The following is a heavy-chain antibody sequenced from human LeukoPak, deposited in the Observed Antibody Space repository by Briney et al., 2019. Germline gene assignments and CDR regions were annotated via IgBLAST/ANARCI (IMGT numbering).Heavy chain of an antibody. CDR3: AREDYDVLTGFAGMDV. J-gene: IGHJ6*02. V-gene: IGHV4-4*07. CDR1: GGSISSYY. D-gene: IGHD3-9*01. CDR2: IYTSGST. Sequence: SETLSLTCTVSGGSISSYYWSWIRQPAGKGLEWIGRIYTSGSTNYNPSLKSRVTMSVDTSKNQFSLKLSSVTAADTAVYYYAREDYDVLTGFAGMDVWGQGTTVTVSS.